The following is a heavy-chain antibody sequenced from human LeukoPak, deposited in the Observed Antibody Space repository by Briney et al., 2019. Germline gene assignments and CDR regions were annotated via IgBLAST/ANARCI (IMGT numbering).Heavy chain of an antibody. CDR2: ISPRSETI. D-gene: IGHD3-16*01. CDR3: ARIDGPTVFTYYMDL. J-gene: IGHJ6*03. Sequence: PGGSLRLSCAASGFTFSSYAMHWVRQPPGKGLEWVSYISPRSETIFYAESVQGRFAVSRDDAKGSLYLQMHTLRVEDTAVYYCARIDGPTVFTYYMDLWGKGTTVTVAS. V-gene: IGHV3-48*04. CDR1: GFTFSSYA.